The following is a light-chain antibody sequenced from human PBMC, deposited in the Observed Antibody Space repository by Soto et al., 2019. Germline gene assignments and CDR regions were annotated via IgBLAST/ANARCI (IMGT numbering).Light chain of an antibody. CDR3: QHYNSYSEA. CDR1: QTISSW. V-gene: IGKV1-5*03. J-gene: IGKJ1*01. Sequence: DGRRTQAPSSLSASVGDRVTITCRASQTISSWLAWYQQKPGKAPKLLIYKASTLKSGVPSRFSGSGSGTEFTLTISSLQPDDFATYYCQHYNSYSEAFGQRTKADIK. CDR2: KAS.